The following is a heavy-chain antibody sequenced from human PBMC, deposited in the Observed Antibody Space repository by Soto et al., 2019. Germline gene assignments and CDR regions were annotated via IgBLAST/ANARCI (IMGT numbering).Heavy chain of an antibody. D-gene: IGHD3-16*01. CDR2: INGDGSST. CDR3: AACMITFDYMDV. CDR1: GFTFNSYW. J-gene: IGHJ6*03. V-gene: IGHV3-74*01. Sequence: GGSLRLSCAASGFTFNSYWMYWVRHAPGKGLVWVSRINGDGSSTSYADSVKGRFTISRDNAKNTLYLQMNSLRAEDTAVYYCAACMITFDYMDVWGKGTTVTVSS.